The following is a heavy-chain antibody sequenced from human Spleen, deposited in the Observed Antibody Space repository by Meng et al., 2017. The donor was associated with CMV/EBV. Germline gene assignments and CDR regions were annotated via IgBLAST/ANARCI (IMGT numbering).Heavy chain of an antibody. Sequence: GESLKISCAASGYTVSYNHVAWVRQAPGKGLEWVSVIYGDGVTYYTDSLKRRLTISRDSSTNTVYLQMNSLRVDDTAAYYCHGFGDNSYWGQGTLVTVSS. V-gene: IGHV3-53*01. D-gene: IGHD3-3*01. CDR3: HGFGDNSY. CDR1: GYTVSYNH. CDR2: IYGDGVT. J-gene: IGHJ4*02.